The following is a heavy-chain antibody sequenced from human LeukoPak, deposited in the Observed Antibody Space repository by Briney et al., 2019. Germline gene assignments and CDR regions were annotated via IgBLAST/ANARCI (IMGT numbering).Heavy chain of an antibody. Sequence: GGSVRHLCVASGFPLSRHLVSWVRQAPGKGLERVANIKQDGSEKYYVDSVKGRFTISRDNAKNSLYLQMNGLRGEDRAVYYCVRWGYDSLGYRDFFEPRGKGTLVTVSP. CDR3: VRWGYDSLGYRDFFEP. CDR2: IKQDGSEK. D-gene: IGHD3-22*01. V-gene: IGHV3-7*05. CDR1: GFPLSRHL. J-gene: IGHJ5*02.